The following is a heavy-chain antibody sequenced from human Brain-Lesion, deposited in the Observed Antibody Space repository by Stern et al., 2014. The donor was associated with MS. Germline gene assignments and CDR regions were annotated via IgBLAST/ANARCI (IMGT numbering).Heavy chain of an antibody. Sequence: QVQLVESGPGLVKPSQTLSLSCTVSGGSISSGGYYWSWIRQPAGKGLEWIGRIFNRGSTSYHPSPQSRVTILIDTLQKQFSLRLNSMTAADTAVYYCARGRVVPGFQYYATDVWGQGTTVIVSS. D-gene: IGHD2-2*01. J-gene: IGHJ6*02. CDR2: IFNRGST. CDR3: ARGRVVPGFQYYATDV. CDR1: GGSISSGGYY. V-gene: IGHV4-61*02.